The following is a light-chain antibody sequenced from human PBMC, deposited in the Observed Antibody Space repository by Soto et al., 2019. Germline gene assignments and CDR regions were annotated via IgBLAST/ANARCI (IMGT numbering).Light chain of an antibody. J-gene: IGKJ4*01. CDR3: QQRSNWPLT. V-gene: IGKV3-11*01. CDR2: DAS. CDR1: PSVSNY. Sequence: EIVLTQSPATLSLSPGERATLSCRASPSVSNYLAWYQQKPGQAPRLLIYDASIRATGFPARFSGSGSETDFTLTISSLEPEDFAVYYCQQRSNWPLTFGGGTKVEIK.